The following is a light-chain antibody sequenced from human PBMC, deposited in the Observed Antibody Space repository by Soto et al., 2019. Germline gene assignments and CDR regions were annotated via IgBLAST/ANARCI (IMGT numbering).Light chain of an antibody. V-gene: IGLV2-14*01. J-gene: IGLJ3*02. CDR1: SSDIGDYNY. CDR2: AAS. CDR3: SSFVAGNNYWV. Sequence: QSVLTQPASVSGSPGQSITISCTGTSSDIGDYNYVSWYQHHPGNAPKLIIYAASNRPPGVSNRFSGSKSGNTASLTISGLQAEDEAEYYCSSFVAGNNYWVFGGGTKLTVL.